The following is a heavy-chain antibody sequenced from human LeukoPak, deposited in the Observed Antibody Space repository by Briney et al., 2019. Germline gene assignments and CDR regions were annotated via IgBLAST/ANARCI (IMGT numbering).Heavy chain of an antibody. D-gene: IGHD5-12*01. CDR2: IYPGDSDT. CDR1: GYSFTSYW. Sequence: GESLKISCKGSGYSFTSYWIGWVRQMPGKGLEWMGIIYPGDSDTRYSPSFQGQVTISADKSISTAYLQWSSLNASHTAMLYCARLVDIVATVDYWGEGTLVTVSS. V-gene: IGHV5-51*01. J-gene: IGHJ4*02. CDR3: ARLVDIVATVDY.